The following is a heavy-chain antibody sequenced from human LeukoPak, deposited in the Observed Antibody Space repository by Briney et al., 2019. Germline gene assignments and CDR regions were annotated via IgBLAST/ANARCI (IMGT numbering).Heavy chain of an antibody. Sequence: ASVKVSCKASGYTFTSYAMHWVRQAPGQRLEWMGWINAGNGNTKYSQKFQGRVTITRDTSASTAYMELSSLRSEDTAVYYCARDFETVAGTGDDYWGQGTLVTVSS. CDR1: GYTFTSYA. CDR3: ARDFETVAGTGDDY. CDR2: INAGNGNT. V-gene: IGHV1-3*01. J-gene: IGHJ4*02. D-gene: IGHD6-19*01.